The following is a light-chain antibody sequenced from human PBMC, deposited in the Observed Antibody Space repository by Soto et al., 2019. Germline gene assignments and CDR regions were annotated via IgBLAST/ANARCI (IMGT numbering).Light chain of an antibody. CDR1: SSDVGSYNY. J-gene: IGLJ3*02. CDR3: SSYTTSSTDVV. V-gene: IGLV2-14*01. Sequence: QSALTQPASVSGSPGQSITISCTGTSSDVGSYNYVSWYQQYPGKAPKLMIFDVSNRPSGVSYRFSGSKSGNTASLTSSGLRDEDEADDYCSSYTTSSTDVVFGGGTKLTVL. CDR2: DVS.